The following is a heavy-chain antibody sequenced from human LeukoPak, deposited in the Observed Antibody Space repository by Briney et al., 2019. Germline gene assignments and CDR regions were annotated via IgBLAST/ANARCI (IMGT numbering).Heavy chain of an antibody. CDR3: ARMSFLSTRYSSLVENWFDP. Sequence: ASVKVSCKASGYTFTSYYMHWVRQAPGQGLEWMGIINPSGGSTSYAQKFQGRVTMTRDMSTSTVYMELSSLRSEGTAVYYCARMSFLSTRYSSLVENWFDPWGQGTLVTVSS. J-gene: IGHJ5*02. D-gene: IGHD6-13*01. CDR2: INPSGGST. V-gene: IGHV1-46*01. CDR1: GYTFTSYY.